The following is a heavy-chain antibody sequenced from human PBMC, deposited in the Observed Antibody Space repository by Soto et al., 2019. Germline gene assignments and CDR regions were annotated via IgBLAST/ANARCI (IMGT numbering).Heavy chain of an antibody. CDR1: GGTFRKYA. V-gene: IGHV1-69*13. Sequence: SVKVSCKAPGGTFRKYAMSWVRQAPGQGLEWMGGIIPIFGTADVAQTFQGRVTIIADESKRTAHMELRSLRSEDTAVYYCATHPSNRDYYYYYGMDVWGQGTTVTVSS. CDR2: IIPIFGTA. CDR3: ATHPSNRDYYYYYGMDV. J-gene: IGHJ6*02.